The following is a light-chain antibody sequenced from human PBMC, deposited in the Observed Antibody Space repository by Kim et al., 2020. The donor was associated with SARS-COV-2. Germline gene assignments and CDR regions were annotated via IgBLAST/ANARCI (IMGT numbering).Light chain of an antibody. V-gene: IGLV7-46*01. CDR1: TGAVGSGHY. CDR3: LVCYANFGV. CDR2: DTK. Sequence: PAGTVTLTWGCNTGAVGSGHYHSWLQQKPGQAPRTLIYDTKKKRSGTPARFSGSGLDGKADLTISGAQPEDEADYYCLVCYANFGVFGGGTQLTVL. J-gene: IGLJ3*02.